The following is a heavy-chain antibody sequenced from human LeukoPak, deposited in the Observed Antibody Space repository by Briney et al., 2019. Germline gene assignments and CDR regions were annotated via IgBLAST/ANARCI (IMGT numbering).Heavy chain of an antibody. Sequence: ASVKVSCKASGYTFTSYYMHWVRQAPGQGLEWMGIINPSGGSTSYAQKFQGRVTMTRDMSTSTVYMELRSLRSDDTAVYYCARNYDSSGYYPPNYYYYYFMDVWGKGTTVTISS. D-gene: IGHD3-22*01. CDR1: GYTFTSYY. CDR2: INPSGGST. J-gene: IGHJ6*03. V-gene: IGHV1-46*01. CDR3: ARNYDSSGYYPPNYYYYYFMDV.